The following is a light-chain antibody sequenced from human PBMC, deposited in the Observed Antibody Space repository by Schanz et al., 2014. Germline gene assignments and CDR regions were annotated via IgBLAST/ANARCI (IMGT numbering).Light chain of an antibody. J-gene: IGKJ3*01. CDR3: QQGNGFPRA. CDR2: AAS. CDR1: PTLSGW. V-gene: IGKV1-12*01. Sequence: DIQMTPSPPSLSSSVGDLFPLPFLSLPTLSGWLAWYQQKPGRVPNLLIYAASSLQSGVPSRFSGSGSVTEFTLSISGLQPEDFATYYCQQGNGFPRAFGPGTKVEIK.